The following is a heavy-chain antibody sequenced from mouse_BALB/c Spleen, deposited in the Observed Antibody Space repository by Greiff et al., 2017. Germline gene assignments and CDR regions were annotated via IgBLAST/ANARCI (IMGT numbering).Heavy chain of an antibody. CDR2: INPYNDGT. J-gene: IGHJ3*01. V-gene: IGHV1-14*01. CDR1: GYTFTSYV. CDR3: ARKEAITTAPWFAY. D-gene: IGHD1-2*01. Sequence: EVKLLESGPELVKPGASVKMSCKASGYTFTSYVMHWVKQKPGQGLEWIGYINPYNDGTKYNEKFKGKATLTSDKSSSTAYMELSSLTSEDSAVYYCARKEAITTAPWFAYWGQGTLVTVSA.